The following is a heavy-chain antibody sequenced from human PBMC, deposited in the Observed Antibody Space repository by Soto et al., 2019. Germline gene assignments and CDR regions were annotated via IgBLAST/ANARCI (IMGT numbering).Heavy chain of an antibody. J-gene: IGHJ4*02. CDR2: IYFTAYT. CDR1: GGSLSSHY. Sequence: QVQLQESGPGLVKPSETLSLTCTVSGGSLSSHYWSWIRQSPGKGLEWIGYIYFTAYTNYNPSLKNRVTISVDTSKGQCPLSLHSVTAADTAVYYCATVAMTSPKVFDYWGPGTLVSVSS. V-gene: IGHV4-59*11. D-gene: IGHD2-15*01. CDR3: ATVAMTSPKVFDY.